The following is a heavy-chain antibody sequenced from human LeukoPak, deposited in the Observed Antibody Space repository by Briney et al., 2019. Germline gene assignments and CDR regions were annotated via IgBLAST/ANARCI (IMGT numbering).Heavy chain of an antibody. Sequence: GGSLRLSCAASGFTFSSYSMNWVRQAPGKGLEWVSSISSSSSYIYYADSVKGRFTISRDTAKNSLYLQMNSLRAEDTAVYYCARGQYCSGTNCYIPYHFYFYMDVWGKGTTVTVSS. V-gene: IGHV3-21*01. CDR3: ARGQYCSGTNCYIPYHFYFYMDV. D-gene: IGHD2-2*02. J-gene: IGHJ6*03. CDR1: GFTFSSYS. CDR2: ISSSSSYI.